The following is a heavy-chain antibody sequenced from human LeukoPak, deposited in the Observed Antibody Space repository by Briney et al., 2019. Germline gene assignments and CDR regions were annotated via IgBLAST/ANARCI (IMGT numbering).Heavy chain of an antibody. D-gene: IGHD3-10*01. CDR2: IYSSGNT. CDR3: ARSRGSAAD. CDR1: GFTVNTNY. Sequence: GGALRLSCVASGFTVNTNYMSWVRQAPGKGLEWVSVIYSSGNTYYADSVKGRFTLSRDNAKNSLYLQMNSLRAEDTAVYYCARSRGSAADWGQGTLVTVSS. V-gene: IGHV3-53*01. J-gene: IGHJ4*02.